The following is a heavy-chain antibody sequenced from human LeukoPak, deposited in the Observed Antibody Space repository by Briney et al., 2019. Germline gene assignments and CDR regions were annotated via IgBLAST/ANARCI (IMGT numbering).Heavy chain of an antibody. CDR2: ISSSGNTI. CDR3: ASGGKQTNWGNY. CDR1: GFTFSSYS. D-gene: IGHD7-27*01. V-gene: IGHV3-48*04. Sequence: GGFLRLSCAASGFTFSSYSMNWVRQAPGKGLEWVSYISSSGNTIYYADSVKGRFTISRDNAKNSLYLQMNSLRAEDTAVYYCASGGKQTNWGNYWGQGTLVTVSS. J-gene: IGHJ4*02.